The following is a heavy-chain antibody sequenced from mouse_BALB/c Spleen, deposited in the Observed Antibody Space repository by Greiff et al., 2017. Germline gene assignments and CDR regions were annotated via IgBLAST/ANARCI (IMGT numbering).Heavy chain of an antibody. CDR1: GFTFSSYA. J-gene: IGHJ4*01. CDR2: ISSGGSDT. V-gene: IGHV5-9-3*01. CDR3: ARNLLPHYYAMDY. Sequence: EVQLVESGGGLVKPGGSLKLSCAASGFTFSSYAMSWVRQTPEKRREWVATISSGGSDTYYPDSVKGRFTISRDNAKNTLYLQMSSLRSEDTAMYYCARNLLPHYYAMDYWGQGTSVTVSS. D-gene: IGHD2-10*01.